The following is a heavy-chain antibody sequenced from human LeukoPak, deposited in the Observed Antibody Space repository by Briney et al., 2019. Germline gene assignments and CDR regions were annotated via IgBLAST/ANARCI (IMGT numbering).Heavy chain of an antibody. Sequence: ASVKVSCKASGHTFTSYGISWVRQAPGQGLEWMGWISAYNGNTNYAQKLQGRVTMTTDTSTSTAYMELRSLRSDDTAVYYCARSALLWSPPSGLNYYMDVWGKGTTVTVSS. D-gene: IGHD3-10*01. J-gene: IGHJ6*03. CDR1: GHTFTSYG. V-gene: IGHV1-18*01. CDR2: ISAYNGNT. CDR3: ARSALLWSPPSGLNYYMDV.